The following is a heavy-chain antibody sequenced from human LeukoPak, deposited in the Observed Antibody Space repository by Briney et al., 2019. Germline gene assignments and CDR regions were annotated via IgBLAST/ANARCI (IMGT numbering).Heavy chain of an antibody. CDR1: GGSISTYY. J-gene: IGHJ5*02. V-gene: IGHV4-59*01. CDR3: ARGTNMMASLRFDP. CDR2: IYYSGIT. Sequence: KPSETLSLACTISGGSISTYYWSWIRQPPGKGLEWIGYIYYSGITKYNPSVKSRVTISVDTSKNQFSLKVSSVTAADTAVYYCARGTNMMASLRFDPWGQGTPVTVSS. D-gene: IGHD2-8*01.